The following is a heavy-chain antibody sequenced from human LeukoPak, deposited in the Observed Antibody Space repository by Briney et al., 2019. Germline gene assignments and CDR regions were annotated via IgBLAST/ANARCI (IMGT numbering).Heavy chain of an antibody. CDR3: TNIAAEGHDAFDI. V-gene: IGHV6-1*01. Sequence: SQTLSLTCAISGDSVSSNSATWNWIRQSSSRGLEWLGRTYYRSKWHYDYAVSVKSRITINPDTSKNQFSLRLSSMTPEDTAVYYCTNIAAEGHDAFDIWGQGTMVTVSS. CDR2: TYYRSKWHY. J-gene: IGHJ3*02. CDR1: GDSVSSNSAT. D-gene: IGHD6-25*01.